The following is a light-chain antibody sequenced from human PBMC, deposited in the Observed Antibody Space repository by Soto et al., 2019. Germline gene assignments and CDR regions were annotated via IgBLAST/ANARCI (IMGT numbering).Light chain of an antibody. J-gene: IGKJ1*01. V-gene: IGKV1-8*01. CDR2: GTS. Sequence: AIRMTQSPSSFSASTGDSVTITCRASQGISNSLAWYQQKPGKAPKLLIYGTSALQSGVPSRFSGGGSGTDFTLTISCLQSEDFATYYCQQYYRWPWTFGQGTKVDIK. CDR3: QQYYRWPWT. CDR1: QGISNS.